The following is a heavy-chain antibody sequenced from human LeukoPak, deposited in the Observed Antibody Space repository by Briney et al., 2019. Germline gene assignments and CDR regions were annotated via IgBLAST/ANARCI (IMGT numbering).Heavy chain of an antibody. Sequence: GASVKVSCKASGGTFSSYAISWVRQAPGQGLEWMGGIIPIFGTANYAQKFQGRVTITTDESTSTAYMELSSLRSEDTAVYYCARGPRYCSSTGCYSRFDYWGQGTLVTVSS. CDR1: GGTFSSYA. CDR2: IIPIFGTA. V-gene: IGHV1-69*05. D-gene: IGHD2-2*01. CDR3: ARGPRYCSSTGCYSRFDY. J-gene: IGHJ4*02.